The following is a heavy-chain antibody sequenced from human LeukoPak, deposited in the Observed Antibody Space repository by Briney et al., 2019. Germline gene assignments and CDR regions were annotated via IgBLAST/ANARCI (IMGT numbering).Heavy chain of an antibody. Sequence: GGSLRLSCAASGFTFSSYAMSWVRQAPGKGLEWVSGISDSGGTTYYADSVKGRFTISRDNSKNTLYLQMNSLRAEDTAVYYCARDLDSSGSDYWGQGTLVTVSS. J-gene: IGHJ4*02. D-gene: IGHD3-22*01. CDR3: ARDLDSSGSDY. V-gene: IGHV3-23*01. CDR2: ISDSGGTT. CDR1: GFTFSSYA.